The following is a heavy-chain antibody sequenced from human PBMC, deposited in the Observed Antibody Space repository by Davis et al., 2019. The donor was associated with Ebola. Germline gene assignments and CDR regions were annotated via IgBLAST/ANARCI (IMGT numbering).Heavy chain of an antibody. Sequence: GESLKISCAASGFTFTDYYMGWIRQAPGKGLEWVSYISGDSLYTNYADSVKGRFTISRDNAKNSLFLQMNSLRGEDTAVYYCARDGYSNDWGDYWGQGTLVTVSS. CDR1: GFTFTDYY. V-gene: IGHV3-11*06. D-gene: IGHD6-19*01. J-gene: IGHJ4*02. CDR2: ISGDSLYT. CDR3: ARDGYSNDWGDY.